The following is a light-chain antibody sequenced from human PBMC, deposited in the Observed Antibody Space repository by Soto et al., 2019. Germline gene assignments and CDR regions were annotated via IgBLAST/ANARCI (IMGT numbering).Light chain of an antibody. Sequence: AIRMTQSPSSFSASTGDRVTITCRASQGISSYLAWYQQKPGKAPKLLIYAASNLQSRVPSRFSGSRSGTEFTLTISCLQSEDFATYYCQQYYSYPFTFGQGTKVDIK. CDR2: AAS. CDR3: QQYYSYPFT. V-gene: IGKV1-8*01. J-gene: IGKJ3*01. CDR1: QGISSY.